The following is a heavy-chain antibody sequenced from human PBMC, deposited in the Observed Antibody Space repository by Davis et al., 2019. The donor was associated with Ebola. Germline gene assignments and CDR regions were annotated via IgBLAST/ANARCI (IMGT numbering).Heavy chain of an antibody. J-gene: IGHJ5*02. CDR3: ARGVGARAGCFDP. CDR1: GGSFSGYY. Sequence: SETLSLTCAVYGGSFSGYYWSWIRQPPGKGLEWIGEINHSGSTDYNPSLKSRVTISVDTSKNQFSLKLSSVTAADTAVYYCARGVGARAGCFDPCGQGTLVTVSS. D-gene: IGHD1-26*01. CDR2: INHSGST. V-gene: IGHV4-34*01.